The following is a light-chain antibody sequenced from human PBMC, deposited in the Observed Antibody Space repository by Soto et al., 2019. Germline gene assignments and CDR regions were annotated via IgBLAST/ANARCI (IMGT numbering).Light chain of an antibody. CDR2: DVS. Sequence: DLKPPCSESGYTGEVGNISRKGNRKEGGGYKYVSWYQQHPGKVPKLMLYDVSKRPSGVPDRFSGSKSGNTASLTISGLQAEDEADYYCCSYAGRDTLYVFGSGTKVTVL. CDR3: CSYAGRDTLYV. J-gene: IGLJ1*01. V-gene: IGLV2-11*02. CDR1: RKEGGGYKY.